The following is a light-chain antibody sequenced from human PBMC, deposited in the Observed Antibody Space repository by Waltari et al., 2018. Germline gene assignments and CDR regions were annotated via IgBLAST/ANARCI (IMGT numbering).Light chain of an antibody. CDR2: GKN. V-gene: IGLV3-19*01. CDR3: YSRDTSGNRL. Sequence: SSELTQDPAVSVALGQTVRITCQGDSLRDYYASWYQQKPGQAPRLVIYGKNNRPSGIPDRFSDSSSGNTASLTITGTQAEDEADYYCYSRDTSGNRLFGGGTKLTVL. CDR1: SLRDYY. J-gene: IGLJ3*02.